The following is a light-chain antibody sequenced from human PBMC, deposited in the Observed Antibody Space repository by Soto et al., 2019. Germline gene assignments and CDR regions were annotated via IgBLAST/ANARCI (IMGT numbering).Light chain of an antibody. J-gene: IGLJ1*01. CDR2: RNN. V-gene: IGLV1-47*01. CDR1: SSNIGSNY. CDR3: AAWDDSLSGSYV. Sequence: QSVLTQPPSASGIPGQRVTISCSGSSSNIGSNYVYWYQQLPGTAPKLLIYRNNQRPSGVPDRFSGSKSGTSASLAISGLRSEDEADYYCAAWDDSLSGSYVFGTGTKATVL.